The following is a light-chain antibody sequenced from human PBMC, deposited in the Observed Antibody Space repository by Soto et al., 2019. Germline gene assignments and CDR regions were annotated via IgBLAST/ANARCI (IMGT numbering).Light chain of an antibody. CDR1: QSVSSN. CDR2: GAS. J-gene: IGKJ1*01. Sequence: EIVMTHSPATLSVSPGERATLSCSARQSVSSNLAWYQQKPGQAPRLLIYGASTRATGIPARFSGSGSGTEFTLTISSLQSEDFAVYYCQQYNNWPRTFGQGTKVDIK. CDR3: QQYNNWPRT. V-gene: IGKV3-15*01.